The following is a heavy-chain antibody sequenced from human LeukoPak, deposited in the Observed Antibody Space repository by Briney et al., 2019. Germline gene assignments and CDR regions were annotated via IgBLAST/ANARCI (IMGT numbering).Heavy chain of an antibody. Sequence: GGSLRLSCAASGFTFSDHIMNWVRQAPGKGLVWVSRINSDGSSTSYADSVKGRFTISRDNAKNTLYLQMNSLRAEDTAVYYCARVPRIQLWSNPFDYWGQGTLVTVSS. CDR3: ARVPRIQLWSNPFDY. V-gene: IGHV3-74*01. CDR1: GFTFSDHI. CDR2: INSDGSST. D-gene: IGHD5-18*01. J-gene: IGHJ4*02.